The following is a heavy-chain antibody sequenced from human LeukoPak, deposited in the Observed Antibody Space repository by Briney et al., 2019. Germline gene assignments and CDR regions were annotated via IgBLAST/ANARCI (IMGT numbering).Heavy chain of an antibody. D-gene: IGHD2-15*01. CDR2: ITHSGST. V-gene: IGHV4-34*01. CDR3: ARGLNKYCSGGSCYSGS. J-gene: IGHJ4*02. CDR1: GGSFSGYY. Sequence: SETLSLTCAVYGGSFSGYYWSWIRQPPGKGREGIGEITHSGSTNYNPSLKSRVTISVDTSKNQFSLKLSSVTAADTAVYYCARGLNKYCSGGSCYSGSWGQGTLVTVSS.